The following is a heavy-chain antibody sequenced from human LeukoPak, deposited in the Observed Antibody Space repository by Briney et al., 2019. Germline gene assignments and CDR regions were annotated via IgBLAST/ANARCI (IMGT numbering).Heavy chain of an antibody. J-gene: IGHJ6*03. D-gene: IGHD5-24*01. CDR1: GFTFSSYG. Sequence: GGSLRLSCAASGFTFSSYGMHWVRQAPGKGLEWVAVISYDGSNKYYADSVKGRFTISRDNSKNTLYLQMNSLRAEDTAVYYCAKDFRGYYYYVDVWGKGTTVTVSS. CDR3: AKDFRGYYYYVDV. V-gene: IGHV3-30*18. CDR2: ISYDGSNK.